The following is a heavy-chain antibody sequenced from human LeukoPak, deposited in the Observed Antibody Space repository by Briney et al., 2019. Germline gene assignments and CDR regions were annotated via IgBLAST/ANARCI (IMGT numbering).Heavy chain of an antibody. D-gene: IGHD6-13*01. V-gene: IGHV3-23*01. CDR2: ISGGGSDT. CDR1: GFTFSSYA. Sequence: GGSLRLSCAASGFTFSSYAMSWVRQAAGKGLEWVSGISGGGSDTYYADSVKGRFTISRDNSKNTLYLQMNSLRVEDTAVYYCAKEGSRWFTSTFDSWGQGTLVTVSS. J-gene: IGHJ4*02. CDR3: AKEGSRWFTSTFDS.